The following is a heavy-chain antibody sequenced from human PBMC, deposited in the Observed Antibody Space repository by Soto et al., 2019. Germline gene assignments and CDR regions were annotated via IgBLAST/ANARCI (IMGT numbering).Heavy chain of an antibody. CDR1: GFTFSSYW. V-gene: IGHV3-7*05. Sequence: GGSLRLSCAASGFTFSSYWMSWVRQAPGKGLEWVANIKQDGSEKYYVDSVKGRFTISRDNAKNSLYLQMNSLRAEDTAVYYCAKIEMATIGSFGPHIDYWGQGTLVTVSS. CDR2: IKQDGSEK. CDR3: AKIEMATIGSFGPHIDY. J-gene: IGHJ4*02. D-gene: IGHD5-12*01.